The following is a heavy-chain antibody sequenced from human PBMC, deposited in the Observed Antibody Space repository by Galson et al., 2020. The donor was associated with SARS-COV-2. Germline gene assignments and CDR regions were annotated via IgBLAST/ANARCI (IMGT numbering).Heavy chain of an antibody. CDR1: GGSISSYY. D-gene: IGHD6-19*01. CDR2: IYYSGST. CDR3: ARRENPRYSSGWYYFDL. V-gene: IGHV4-59*08. J-gene: IGHJ4*02. Sequence: SETLSLTCTVPGGSISSYYWSWIRQSPGKGLEWIGYIYYSGSTNYNPPLKRRDTISVDTSKNQFSLKLSSVSAADTAVYYCARRENPRYSSGWYYFDLWGQRTLVTVSS.